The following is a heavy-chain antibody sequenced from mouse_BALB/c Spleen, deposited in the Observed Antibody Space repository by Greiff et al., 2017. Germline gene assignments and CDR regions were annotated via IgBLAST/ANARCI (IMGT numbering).Heavy chain of an antibody. V-gene: IGHV1-15*01. Sequence: QVQLQQSGAELVRPGASVTLSCKASGYTFTDYEMHWVKQTPVHGLEWIGAIDPETGGTAYNQKFKGKATLTADKSSSTAYMELRSLTSEDSAVYYCTRDYRYPWGQGTTLTVSS. CDR1: GYTFTDYE. J-gene: IGHJ2*01. CDR3: TRDYRYP. CDR2: IDPETGGT. D-gene: IGHD2-14*01.